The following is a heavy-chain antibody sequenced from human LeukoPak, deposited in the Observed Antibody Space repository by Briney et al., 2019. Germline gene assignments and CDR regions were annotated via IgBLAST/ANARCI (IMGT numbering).Heavy chain of an antibody. Sequence: SQTLSLTCTVSGGSITSGNYFWSWIRQPAGKALEWTGRIHTSGTTTYNPSLKSRITISVDSSKNLLSLKLNSVTAADTAVYYCATTAVPATYGALDIWGQGTMVTVSS. CDR1: GGSITSGNYF. V-gene: IGHV4-61*02. CDR2: IHTSGTT. D-gene: IGHD2-2*01. CDR3: ATTAVPATYGALDI. J-gene: IGHJ3*02.